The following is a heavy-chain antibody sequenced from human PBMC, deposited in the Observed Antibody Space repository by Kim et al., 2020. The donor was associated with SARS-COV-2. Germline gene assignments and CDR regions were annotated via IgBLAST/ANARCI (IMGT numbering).Heavy chain of an antibody. CDR3: ARDRSAAGSYSNEPLDH. V-gene: IGHV3-33*01. CDR2: FWNDGSNT. CDR1: GFSFSNFG. D-gene: IGHD3-10*01. Sequence: GGSLRLSCAASGFSFSNFGMHWVRQPPGKGLEWVSVFWNDGSNTFYADSVKGRFTISRDNSKNTLYLQMSSLRDEDTGMYYCARDRSAAGSYSNEPLDHWGQGTLVIVSS. J-gene: IGHJ4*02.